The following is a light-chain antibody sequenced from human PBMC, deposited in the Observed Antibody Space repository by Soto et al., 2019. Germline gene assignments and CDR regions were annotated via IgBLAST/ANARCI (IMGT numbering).Light chain of an antibody. V-gene: IGLV2-14*03. Sequence: QSALTQPASVSGSPGQSITISCTGTSSDVGAYNYVSWYQQHPGKAPKLMIYAVNNRPSGVSNRFSGSKSGNTASLTISGLQAGDEADYYCSSYTSSTTDVFGAGTKLTVL. CDR3: SSYTSSTTDV. J-gene: IGLJ1*01. CDR1: SSDVGAYNY. CDR2: AVN.